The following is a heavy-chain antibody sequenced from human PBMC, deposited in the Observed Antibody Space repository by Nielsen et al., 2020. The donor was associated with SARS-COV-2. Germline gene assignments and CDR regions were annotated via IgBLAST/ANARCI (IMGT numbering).Heavy chain of an antibody. D-gene: IGHD2-8*02. J-gene: IGHJ4*02. CDR1: GFTFSSYT. CDR2: IRSERHGGTT. V-gene: IGHV3-15*01. Sequence: GGSLRLSCAASGFTFSSYTMTWVRQAPGKGLQWVGHIRSERHGGTTDYAGAVKGRFTISRDDSTDTVYLQMNSLTTEDTGLYFCCKDVPFTGGGAIRYWGQGALVTVSS. CDR3: CKDVPFTGGGAIRY.